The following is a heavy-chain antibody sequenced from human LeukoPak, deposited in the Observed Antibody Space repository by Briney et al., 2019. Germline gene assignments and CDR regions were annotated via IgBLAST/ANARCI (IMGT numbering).Heavy chain of an antibody. J-gene: IGHJ5*02. CDR2: IWCDASDR. V-gene: IGHV3-33*01. CDR3: VRGVGVSRFNYFDP. Sequence: QPGRSLTLSCAASGFTFSSFGMHWVRQAPGKGLEWVAVIWCDASDRYYADSVKGRFTISRDNSKNTLFLQMNSLRDDDTAVYYCVRGVGVSRFNYFDPWGQGTLVVVSS. D-gene: IGHD5-24*01. CDR1: GFTFSSFG.